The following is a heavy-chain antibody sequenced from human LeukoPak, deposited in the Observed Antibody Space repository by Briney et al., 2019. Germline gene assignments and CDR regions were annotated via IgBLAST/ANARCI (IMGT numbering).Heavy chain of an antibody. D-gene: IGHD3-3*01. V-gene: IGHV1-18*01. J-gene: IGHJ1*01. CDR3: ARDPTIFGVVAEYFQH. Sequence: ASVKVSCKASGYTFTSYGISWVRQAPGQGLEWMGWISAYNGNTNYAQKLQGRVTMTTDTSTSTAYMELRSLRSDDTAVHYCARDPTIFGVVAEYFQHWGQGTLVTVSS. CDR2: ISAYNGNT. CDR1: GYTFTSYG.